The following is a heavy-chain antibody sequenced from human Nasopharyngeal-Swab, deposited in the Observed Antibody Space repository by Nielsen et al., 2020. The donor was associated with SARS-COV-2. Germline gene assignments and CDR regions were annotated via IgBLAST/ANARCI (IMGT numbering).Heavy chain of an antibody. CDR3: ARDLWRRAARDYYYYGMDV. V-gene: IGHV1-69*13. CDR1: GGTFSSYA. CDR2: IIPTFGTA. Sequence: SVKVSCKASGGTFSSYAISWVRQAPGQGLEWMGGIIPTFGTANYAQKFQGRVTITADESTSTAYMELSSLRSEDTAVYYCARDLWRRAARDYYYYGMDVWGQGTTVPSP. D-gene: IGHD3-3*01. J-gene: IGHJ6*02.